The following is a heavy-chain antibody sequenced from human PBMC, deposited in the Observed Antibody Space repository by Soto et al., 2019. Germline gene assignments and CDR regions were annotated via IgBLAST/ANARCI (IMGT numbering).Heavy chain of an antibody. Sequence: GSLRLSCAASGFTFSSYAMSWVRQAPGKGLVWVSRISDNGRSSHYADSVKGRFTISRDNAKNTLYLQMNSLRAEDTAVYYCARQAGGGLNPWGQGVLVTVSS. D-gene: IGHD3-16*01. V-gene: IGHV3-74*01. CDR3: ARQAGGGLNP. CDR1: GFTFSSYA. J-gene: IGHJ5*02. CDR2: ISDNGRSS.